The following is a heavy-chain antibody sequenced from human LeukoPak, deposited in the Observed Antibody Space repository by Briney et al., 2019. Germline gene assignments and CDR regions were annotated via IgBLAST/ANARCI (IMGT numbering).Heavy chain of an antibody. J-gene: IGHJ6*02. D-gene: IGHD4-23*01. CDR1: GYSFANYW. Sequence: GESLKISCEGSGYSFANYWIAWVRQTPGKGLEWMGIIYPGDSDTRYSPSFQGQVTISADKSISTAYLQWSSLKASDTAMYYCARHYTDYGGRTAYSYYGMDVWGQGTTVTVSS. CDR2: IYPGDSDT. V-gene: IGHV5-51*01. CDR3: ARHYTDYGGRTAYSYYGMDV.